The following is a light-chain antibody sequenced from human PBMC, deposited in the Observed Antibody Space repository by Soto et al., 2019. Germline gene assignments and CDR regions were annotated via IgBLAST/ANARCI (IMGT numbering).Light chain of an antibody. CDR2: AAS. J-gene: IGKJ1*01. CDR3: QQLNSYPWT. V-gene: IGKV1-9*01. Sequence: IQLTQSPSSLSASVGDRVTITCQASQGINNYLAWYQQKPGKAPKLLIYAASTLQSGVPSRFSGRGSGTDFTLTISSLQPEDFATYYCQQLNSYPWTFGQGTKVDIK. CDR1: QGINNY.